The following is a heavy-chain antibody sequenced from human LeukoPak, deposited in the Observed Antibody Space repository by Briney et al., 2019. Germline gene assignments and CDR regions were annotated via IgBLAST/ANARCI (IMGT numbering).Heavy chain of an antibody. D-gene: IGHD3-10*01. V-gene: IGHV4-31*03. J-gene: IGHJ4*02. CDR3: ARVHIGSGSYPASYYFDY. Sequence: SQTLSLTCTVSGGSISSGGYYWSWIRQHPGKGLEWIGNIYYSGSTYYNPSLKSRVTISVDTSKNHSSLKLTSVTAADTAVYYCARVHIGSGSYPASYYFDYWGQGTLVTVSS. CDR2: IYYSGST. CDR1: GGSISSGGYY.